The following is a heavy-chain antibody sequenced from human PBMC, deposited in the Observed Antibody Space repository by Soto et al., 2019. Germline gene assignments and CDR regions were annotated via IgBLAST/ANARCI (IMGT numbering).Heavy chain of an antibody. V-gene: IGHV4-59*11. J-gene: IGHJ4*02. CDR1: GVSISGHY. Sequence: SETLSLTCTVSGVSISGHYWNWIRQPPGKGLEWIGYIHSIGSTNYNPSLKNRVTMSVDTSNNEFSLKLSSVTAADTAVYYCARNYGYNSGWFPFDYWGQGTLVTVSS. D-gene: IGHD6-19*01. CDR2: IHSIGST. CDR3: ARNYGYNSGWFPFDY.